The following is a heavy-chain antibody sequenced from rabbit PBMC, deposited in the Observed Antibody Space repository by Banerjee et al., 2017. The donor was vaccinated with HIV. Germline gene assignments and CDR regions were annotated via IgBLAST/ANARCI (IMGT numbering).Heavy chain of an antibody. CDR3: ARDGAGGSYFAL. V-gene: IGHV1S45*01. D-gene: IGHD8-1*01. Sequence: EQLEESGGGLVKPEGSLTLTCKVSGFTISSSYWMCWVRQAPGKGLEWIGCIYTGSGSPFYASWAKGRFTIAKPSSTTVTLQMTSLTAADTATYFCARDGAGGSYFALWGPGTLVTVS. J-gene: IGHJ4*01. CDR1: GFTISSSYW. CDR2: IYTGSGSP.